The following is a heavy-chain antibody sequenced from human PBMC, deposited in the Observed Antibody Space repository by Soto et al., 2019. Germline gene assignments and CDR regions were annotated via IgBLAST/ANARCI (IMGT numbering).Heavy chain of an antibody. V-gene: IGHV1-8*01. Sequence: GASVKVSCKASGYTFTSYDICWLRQATGQGLEWMGWMNPNTGNSGYAQKFQGRVTVTSDTSINTVHMELSSLRSEDTAVYYCARRAETNGWNGFGADKYYFDFWGQGTLVTVSS. D-gene: IGHD1-1*01. CDR3: ARRAETNGWNGFGADKYYFDF. J-gene: IGHJ4*02. CDR1: GYTFTSYD. CDR2: MNPNTGNS.